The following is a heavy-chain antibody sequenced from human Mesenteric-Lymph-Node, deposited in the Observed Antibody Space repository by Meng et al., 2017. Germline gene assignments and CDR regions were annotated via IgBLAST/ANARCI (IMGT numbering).Heavy chain of an antibody. D-gene: IGHD3-3*01. CDR3: ARDDDVCGIFGVVIIHVRPMSSFDY. Sequence: GESLKISCAASGFTFSDYSMNWVRQAPGKGLEWVSSISSSSTIYYADSVKGRFTISRDNAKNSLYLQMNSLRAEDTAVYYCARDDDVCGIFGVVIIHVRPMSSFDYWDQGTLVTVSS. V-gene: IGHV3-69-1*01. J-gene: IGHJ4*02. CDR1: GFTFSDYS. CDR2: ISSSSTI.